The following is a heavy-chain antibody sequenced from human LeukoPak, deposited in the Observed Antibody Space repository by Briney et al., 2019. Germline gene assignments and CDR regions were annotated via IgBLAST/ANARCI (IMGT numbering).Heavy chain of an antibody. CDR3: ARIGVSGQQLVDY. CDR2: IYHSGST. V-gene: IGHV4-4*02. J-gene: IGHJ4*02. Sequence: PSETLSLTCAVSGGSISSSNWWSWVRQPPGKGLEWIGEIYHSGSTNYNPSLKSRVTISVDKSKNQFSLKLSSVTAADTAVYYCARIGVSGQQLVDYWGQGTLVTVSS. CDR1: GGSISSSNW. D-gene: IGHD6-13*01.